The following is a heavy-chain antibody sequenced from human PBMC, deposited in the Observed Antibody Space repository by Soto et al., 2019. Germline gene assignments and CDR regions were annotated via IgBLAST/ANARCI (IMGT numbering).Heavy chain of an antibody. D-gene: IGHD2-21*02. CDR3: ARAYCGGDCYSRVHPVDY. V-gene: IGHV4-31*03. CDR2: IYYSGST. J-gene: IGHJ4*02. Sequence: QVQLQESGPGLVKPSQTLSLPCTVSVGSISSGGYYWRWLRQHPGKVLECIGYIYYSGSTYYNPSLKSRVTIAVDTSKNQFALKLSSVTAADTAVYYCARAYCGGDCYSRVHPVDYWGQGTLVTVSS. CDR1: VGSISSGGYY.